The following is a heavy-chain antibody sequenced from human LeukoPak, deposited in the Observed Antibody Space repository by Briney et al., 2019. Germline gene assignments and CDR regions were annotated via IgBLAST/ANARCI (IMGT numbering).Heavy chain of an antibody. CDR3: AREEGPYFDC. J-gene: IGHJ4*02. CDR1: GFTFHDHG. CDR2: LNWNGDNT. Sequence: PGGSLRLSCAASGFTFHDHGMSWVRQVPGKGPEWVSALNWNGDNTGYADSVKGRFTISRDNAKKSLYLQMNSLTAEDTAYYYCAREEGPYFDCWGQGTLVTVSS. V-gene: IGHV3-20*04.